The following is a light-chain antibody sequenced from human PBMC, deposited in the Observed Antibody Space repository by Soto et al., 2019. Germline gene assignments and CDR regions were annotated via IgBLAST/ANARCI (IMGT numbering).Light chain of an antibody. CDR2: NNN. CDR1: SSNIGSNT. Sequence: QSALTQPPSASGTPGQRVTISCSGSSSNIGSNTVNWYQQLPGTAPTLLIYNNNQRPSGVSARFSGSKSGTSASLAISGLQSEDLSDYSSASWDDSLSAYVSGTGT. CDR3: ASWDDSLSAYV. V-gene: IGLV1-44*01. J-gene: IGLJ1*01.